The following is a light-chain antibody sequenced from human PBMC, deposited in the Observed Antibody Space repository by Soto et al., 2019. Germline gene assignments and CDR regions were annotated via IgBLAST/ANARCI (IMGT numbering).Light chain of an antibody. CDR3: QQGDSLPRT. CDR1: QTINNY. V-gene: IGKV1-39*01. Sequence: DIQMTQSPSSLSASVGDKVTITCRTSQTINNYLNWYRQRPGKAPELLIFSTSVLQSGVPSRFIGSGSGAEFTLTITYLQPEDSAIYYCQQGDSLPRTFGQGTKLEI. J-gene: IGKJ2*01. CDR2: STS.